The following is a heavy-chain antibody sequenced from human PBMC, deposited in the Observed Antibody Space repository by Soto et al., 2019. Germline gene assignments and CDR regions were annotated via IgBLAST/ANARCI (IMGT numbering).Heavy chain of an antibody. CDR2: ISGSGGST. J-gene: IGHJ4*02. CDR3: AKFPSSAMIVVVIVDY. CDR1: GFTFSSYA. Sequence: PGGSLRLSCAASGFTFSSYAMSWVRQAPGKGLEWVSAISGSGGSTYYADSVKGRFTISRDNSKNTLYLQMNSLRAEDTAVYYCAKFPSSAMIVVVIVDYWGQGTLVTVSS. D-gene: IGHD3-22*01. V-gene: IGHV3-23*01.